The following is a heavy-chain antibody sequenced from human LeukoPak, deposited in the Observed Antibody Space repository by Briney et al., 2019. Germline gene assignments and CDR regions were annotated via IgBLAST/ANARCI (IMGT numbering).Heavy chain of an antibody. CDR3: ASEYYYESSGYYYVSSYFDY. V-gene: IGHV3-21*01. J-gene: IGHJ4*02. Sequence: PGGSLRLSCAASGFTFSSYSMNWVRHAQGKGLELVSSISSSSSYIYYADSVKSRFTVSRDNAKNSLYLQMHSLRAEATAVYYCASEYYYESSGYYYVSSYFDYWGQGTLVTVSS. CDR2: ISSSSSYI. CDR1: GFTFSSYS. D-gene: IGHD3-22*01.